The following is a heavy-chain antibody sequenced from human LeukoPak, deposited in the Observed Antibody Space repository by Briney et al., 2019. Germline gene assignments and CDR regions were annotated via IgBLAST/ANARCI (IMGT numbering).Heavy chain of an antibody. CDR1: GFTFSNYY. Sequence: GGSLRLSCAASGFTFSNYYMSWIRQAPGKGLEWVSYISSSGSTIYYADSVKGRFTITRDNAKNSLYLQMNSLRAEDTAVYYCARANRRDRTIYYYYYGMDVWGQGTTVTVSS. CDR2: ISSSGSTI. V-gene: IGHV3-11*01. J-gene: IGHJ6*02. D-gene: IGHD3-9*01. CDR3: ARANRRDRTIYYYYYGMDV.